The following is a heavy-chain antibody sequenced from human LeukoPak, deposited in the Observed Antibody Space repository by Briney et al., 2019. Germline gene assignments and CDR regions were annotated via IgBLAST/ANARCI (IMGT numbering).Heavy chain of an antibody. J-gene: IGHJ3*02. CDR2: ISYDGSNK. V-gene: IGHV3-30-3*01. D-gene: IGHD2-15*01. Sequence: GGSLRLSCAASGFTFSSYAMHWVRQAPGKGLEWVAVISYDGSNKYYADSVKGRFTISRDNSKNSLYLQMNSLRAEDTAVYYCAKDGYCSAGSCFSANDAFDIWGQGTMVTVSS. CDR3: AKDGYCSAGSCFSANDAFDI. CDR1: GFTFSSYA.